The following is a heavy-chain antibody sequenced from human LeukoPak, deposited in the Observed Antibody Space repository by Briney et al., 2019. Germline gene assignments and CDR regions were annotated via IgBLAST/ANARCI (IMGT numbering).Heavy chain of an antibody. V-gene: IGHV3-23*01. CDR1: GFTFSSYA. D-gene: IGHD3-10*01. Sequence: GGSLRLSCAASGFTFSSYAMSWVRQAPGKGLEWVSAISGSGGSTYYADSVKGRFTISRDNSKNTLYLQMNSLRAEDTAVYYCASMVRGVTFYYYYMDVWGKGTTVTVSS. CDR3: ASMVRGVTFYYYYMDV. J-gene: IGHJ6*03. CDR2: ISGSGGST.